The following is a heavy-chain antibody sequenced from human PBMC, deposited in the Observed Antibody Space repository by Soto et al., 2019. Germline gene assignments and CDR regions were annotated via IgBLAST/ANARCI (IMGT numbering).Heavy chain of an antibody. V-gene: IGHV1-69*12. Sequence: QVQLVQSGAEVKKPGSSVKVSCKASGGTFSSYAISWVRQAPGQGLEWMGGIIPIFGTANYAQKFQGRVTITADECTSTAYMELSSLRSEDTAVYYCARGAYDILTGYYDYYYYGMDVWGQGTTVTVSS. D-gene: IGHD3-9*01. CDR1: GGTFSSYA. J-gene: IGHJ6*02. CDR3: ARGAYDILTGYYDYYYYGMDV. CDR2: IIPIFGTA.